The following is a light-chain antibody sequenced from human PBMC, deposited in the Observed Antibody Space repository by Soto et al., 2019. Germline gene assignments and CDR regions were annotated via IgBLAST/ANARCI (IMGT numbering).Light chain of an antibody. V-gene: IGKV3-20*01. CDR2: GAS. CDR3: QHYVTSLTT. Sequence: EIVMTQSPDTLSVSPGERATLSCRASQSVSGKLAWYQQKPGQAPRLLIFGASIRVKGIPDRFIGSGSGTDFTLTISRLEPEDFAVYYCQHYVTSLTTFGQGTKVEVK. J-gene: IGKJ1*01. CDR1: QSVSGK.